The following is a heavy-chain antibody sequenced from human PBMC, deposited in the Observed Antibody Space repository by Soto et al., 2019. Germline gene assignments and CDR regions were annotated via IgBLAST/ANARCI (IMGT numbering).Heavy chain of an antibody. Sequence: LRLSCSASGVTFSSYAIHWVRQAPGKGLEYVSSISTNGGSTHYADSVKGRFTISRDNSKNTQYRQMSSLRADDTAVYYCVKGEYYYDSSGYYPCDYWGQGTLVTVSS. CDR1: GVTFSSYA. V-gene: IGHV3-64D*06. CDR2: ISTNGGST. D-gene: IGHD3-22*01. J-gene: IGHJ4*02. CDR3: VKGEYYYDSSGYYPCDY.